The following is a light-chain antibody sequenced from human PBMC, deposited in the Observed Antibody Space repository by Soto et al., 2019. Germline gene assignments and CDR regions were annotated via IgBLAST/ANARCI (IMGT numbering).Light chain of an antibody. V-gene: IGKV4-1*01. CDR1: QSVLYSSNNKNY. J-gene: IGKJ1*01. CDR2: WAS. Sequence: DIVMTQSPDSLAVSLGERATINCKSSQSVLYSSNNKNYLAWYQQKPGQPPKLLIYWASTRESGVPDRFSGSGSGTEFTLTISSLQAEDVAVYSCQQHYGTPPTFGQGTKVEIK. CDR3: QQHYGTPPT.